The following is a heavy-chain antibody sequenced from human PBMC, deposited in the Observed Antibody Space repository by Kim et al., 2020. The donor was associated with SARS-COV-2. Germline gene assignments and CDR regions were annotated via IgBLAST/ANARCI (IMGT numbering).Heavy chain of an antibody. CDR2: ISAYNGNT. D-gene: IGHD3-22*01. V-gene: IGHV1-18*01. CDR1: GYTFTSYG. J-gene: IGHJ4*02. Sequence: ASVKVSCKASGYTFTSYGISWVRQAPGQGLEWMGWISAYNGNTNYAQKLQGRVTMTSDTSTSTAYMELRSLRSDDTAVYYCARSKYYYDSSGYYYVYWGQGTLVTVSS. CDR3: ARSKYYYDSSGYYYVY.